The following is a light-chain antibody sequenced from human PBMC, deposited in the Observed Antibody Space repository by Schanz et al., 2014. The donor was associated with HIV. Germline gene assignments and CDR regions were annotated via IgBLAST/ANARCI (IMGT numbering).Light chain of an antibody. Sequence: QSVLTQPASVSGSPGQSITISCTGTSTDVGSYNLVSWYQHHPGKAPKLLISERTKRPSGVPDRFSGSTSGNTAFLTVSGLQAEDEADYYCSSFAGRRNLLFGGGTKLTVL. CDR3: SSFAGRRNLL. V-gene: IGLV2-23*01. CDR1: STDVGSYNL. J-gene: IGLJ3*02. CDR2: ERT.